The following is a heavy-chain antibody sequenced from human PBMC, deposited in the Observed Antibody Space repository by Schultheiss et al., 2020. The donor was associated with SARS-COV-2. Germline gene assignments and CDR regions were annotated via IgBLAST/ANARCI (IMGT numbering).Heavy chain of an antibody. Sequence: GESLKISCAASGFTFSSYEMNWVRQAPGKGLEWVSYISSSSSYIYYADSVKGRFTISRDNTKNSLYLHMNSLRVDDTAVYYCARITRVATILLSDYWGQGTLVTVSS. CDR3: ARITRVATILLSDY. CDR2: ISSSSSYI. V-gene: IGHV3-21*05. CDR1: GFTFSSYE. J-gene: IGHJ4*02. D-gene: IGHD5-12*01.